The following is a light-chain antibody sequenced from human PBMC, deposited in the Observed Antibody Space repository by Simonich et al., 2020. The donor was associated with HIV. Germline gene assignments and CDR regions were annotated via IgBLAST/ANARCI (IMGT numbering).Light chain of an antibody. Sequence: QSALTQPASVSGSPGQSITISCTGTSSDVGGYNYVSWYQQHPGKAPKLMIYDVSKRPSGVSNRFSGSKSCNTASLTISGLQAEDEADYYCSSYTSSSTQVFGGGTKLTVL. CDR1: SSDVGGYNY. CDR3: SSYTSSSTQV. V-gene: IGLV2-14*01. CDR2: DVS. J-gene: IGLJ3*02.